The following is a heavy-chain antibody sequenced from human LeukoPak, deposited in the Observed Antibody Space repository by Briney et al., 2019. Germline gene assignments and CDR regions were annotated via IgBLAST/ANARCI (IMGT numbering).Heavy chain of an antibody. J-gene: IGHJ3*02. V-gene: IGHV3-66*01. D-gene: IGHD1-14*01. CDR3: ASWYDDAFDI. CDR1: GFTVSSNY. Sequence: GGSLRLSCAASGFTVSSNYMSWVRQAPGKGLEWVSVIYSGGSTYYADSVKGRFTISSDNSKDTLYLQMNSLRAEDTAVYYCASWYDDAFDIWGQGTMVTVSS. CDR2: IYSGGST.